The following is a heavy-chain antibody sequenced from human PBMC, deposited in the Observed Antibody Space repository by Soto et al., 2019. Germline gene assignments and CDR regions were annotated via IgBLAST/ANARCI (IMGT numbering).Heavy chain of an antibody. CDR2: INHSGST. J-gene: IGHJ1*01. D-gene: IGHD3-3*01. V-gene: IGHV4-34*01. CDR1: GGSFSGYY. Sequence: SETLSLTCAVYGGSFSGYYWSWIRQPPGKGLEWIGEINHSGSTNYNPSLKSRVTISVDTSKNQFSLKLSSVTAADTAVYYCARSLYDFWSGYYAEYFQHWGQGTLVTAPQ. CDR3: ARSLYDFWSGYYAEYFQH.